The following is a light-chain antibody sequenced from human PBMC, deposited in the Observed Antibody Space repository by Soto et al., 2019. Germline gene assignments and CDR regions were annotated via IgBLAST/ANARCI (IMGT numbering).Light chain of an antibody. Sequence: PGPQSLSLGERATLSCRASQRVSSYLAWYQHKPGQAPRLLIYDASNRATGIPDRFSGSGSGTDFTLTISSLEPEDFAIYCCQQRYSYPPTFGQVTRLEI. J-gene: IGKJ5*01. CDR2: DAS. CDR3: QQRYSYPPT. CDR1: QRVSSY. V-gene: IGKV3-11*01.